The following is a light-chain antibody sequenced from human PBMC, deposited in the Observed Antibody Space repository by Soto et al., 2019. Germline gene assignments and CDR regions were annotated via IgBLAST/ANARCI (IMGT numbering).Light chain of an antibody. V-gene: IGLV2-14*01. CDR3: SSYASSSTLV. J-gene: IGLJ1*01. CDR1: SSDVGGYNY. Sequence: QSALTQPASVSGSPGQSITISCTGTSSDVGGYNYVSWYQQHPGKAPKVMIFEVSNRPSGVSNRFSGSKSGNTASLTISGLQAEDVADYYCSSYASSSTLVFGTGTKLTVL. CDR2: EVS.